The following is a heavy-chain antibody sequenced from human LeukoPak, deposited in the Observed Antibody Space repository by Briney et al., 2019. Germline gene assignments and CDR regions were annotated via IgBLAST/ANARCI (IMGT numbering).Heavy chain of an antibody. D-gene: IGHD3-16*01. V-gene: IGHV3-30*18. J-gene: IGHJ4*02. Sequence: PGGSLRLSCAASGFTFSSYGMHWVRQAPGKGLEWVAVVSYDGGSKHYQDSVNGRFTISRDNSKNTLYLQMNSLRAEDTVVYYCAKDFFPKTSVYYFDSWGQGTLVTVSS. CDR3: AKDFFPKTSVYYFDS. CDR1: GFTFSSYG. CDR2: VSYDGGSK.